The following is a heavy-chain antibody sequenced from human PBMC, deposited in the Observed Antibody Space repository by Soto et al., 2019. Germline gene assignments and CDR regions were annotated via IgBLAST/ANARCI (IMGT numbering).Heavy chain of an antibody. CDR3: AKCSPRYSSGLKAYYFDY. CDR2: ISGSGGST. Sequence: VQLMESGGGLVQPGGSLRLSCAASGFTFNSYAMSWVRQAPGKGLEWVSVISGSGGSTYYADSVKGRFTISRDNSKNTLYLQMNSLRAEDTAVYYCAKCSPRYSSGLKAYYFDYWGQGTLVTVSS. D-gene: IGHD6-19*01. CDR1: GFTFNSYA. V-gene: IGHV3-23*01. J-gene: IGHJ4*02.